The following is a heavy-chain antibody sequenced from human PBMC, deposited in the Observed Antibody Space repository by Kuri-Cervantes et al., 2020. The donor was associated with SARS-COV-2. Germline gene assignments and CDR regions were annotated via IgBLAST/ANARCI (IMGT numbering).Heavy chain of an antibody. Sequence: GESLKISCAASGFTFSSYAMSWVRQAPGKGLEWVSAISGSGGSTYYADSVKGRFTISRDNSKNTLYLQMNSLRAEDTAVYYCAREAKGIAAAGYYYYYGMDVWGQGTTVTVSS. CDR1: GFTFSSYA. CDR2: ISGSGGST. CDR3: AREAKGIAAAGYYYYYGMDV. D-gene: IGHD6-13*01. V-gene: IGHV3-23*01. J-gene: IGHJ6*02.